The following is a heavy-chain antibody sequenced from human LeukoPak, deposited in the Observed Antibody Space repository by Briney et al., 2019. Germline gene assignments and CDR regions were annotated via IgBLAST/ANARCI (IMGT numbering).Heavy chain of an antibody. Sequence: GGSLRLSCAASGFTVSSNYMSWVRQAPGKGLEWVSIIYSGGSTYYADSVKDRFTISRDNSKNTLYLQMNSLRAEDTAVYYCAKDRSGIPYYDFWSGYCYFDYWGQGTLVTVSS. CDR3: AKDRSGIPYYDFWSGYCYFDY. CDR2: IYSGGST. CDR1: GFTVSSNY. J-gene: IGHJ4*02. D-gene: IGHD3-3*01. V-gene: IGHV3-66*01.